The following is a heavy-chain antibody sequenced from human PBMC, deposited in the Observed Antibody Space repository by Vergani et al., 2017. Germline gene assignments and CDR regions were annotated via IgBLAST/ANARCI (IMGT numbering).Heavy chain of an antibody. V-gene: IGHV4-61*02. CDR2: ISASGNA. Sequence: QVQLQASGPGRVKPSQTLSLTCTLSGGSISAGYYFCSWIRQPAGKGLEWLGHISASGNASHSPSLKTRVSMTVDTSKNQFSLTVTSVTAAATAIYFCARRSGGYYSGGKVHPLRTAFDVWGHGTVVTVSS. J-gene: IGHJ3*01. D-gene: IGHD2-15*01. CDR1: GGSISAGYYF. CDR3: ARRSGGYYSGGKVHPLRTAFDV.